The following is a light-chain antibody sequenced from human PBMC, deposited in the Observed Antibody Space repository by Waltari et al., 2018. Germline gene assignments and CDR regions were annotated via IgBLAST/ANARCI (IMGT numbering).Light chain of an antibody. CDR2: DKD. CDR1: SSNIGNNY. J-gene: IGLJ2*01. CDR3: GTWDSSLSIGV. Sequence: QSVLTQPPSVSAAPGQKVTISCSGSSSNIGNNYVSWYQQLPGTATKLRIYDKDQRPSGIPARFSGSKSGTAATLSITGLQTGDEADYYCGTWDSSLSIGVFGGGTKLTVL. V-gene: IGLV1-51*01.